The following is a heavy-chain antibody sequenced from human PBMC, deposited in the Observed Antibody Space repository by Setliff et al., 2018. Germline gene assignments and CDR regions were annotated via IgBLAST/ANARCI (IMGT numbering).Heavy chain of an antibody. CDR3: ARMSGFQYIDV. D-gene: IGHD3-3*01. Sequence: SETLSLTCTVSGDSISSRTHYWSWIRQPAGKGLEWIGQIYTSWSTNYNPSLKSRVTISLDTSKNQFSLSLTSVTAEDTAVYRCARMSGFQYIDVWDKGTTVTVSS. V-gene: IGHV4-61*09. CDR2: IYTSWST. CDR1: GDSISSRTHY. J-gene: IGHJ6*03.